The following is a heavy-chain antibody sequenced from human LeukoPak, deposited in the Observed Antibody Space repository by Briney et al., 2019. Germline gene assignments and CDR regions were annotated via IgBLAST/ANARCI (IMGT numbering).Heavy chain of an antibody. J-gene: IGHJ4*02. Sequence: GGSLRLSCAASGFTFNDYAMHWVRQAPGKGLEWVSGITWNGGSIGYVDSVKGRFTISRDNVKNSLYLQMNSLRAEDTAVYYCAKDGGIDYGDSYYFDYWGQGTLVTVSS. V-gene: IGHV3-9*01. D-gene: IGHD4-17*01. CDR3: AKDGGIDYGDSYYFDY. CDR2: ITWNGGSI. CDR1: GFTFNDYA.